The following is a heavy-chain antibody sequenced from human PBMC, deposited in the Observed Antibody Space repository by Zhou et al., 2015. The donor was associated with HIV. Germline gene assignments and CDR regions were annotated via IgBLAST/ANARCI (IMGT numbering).Heavy chain of an antibody. V-gene: IGHV1-69*06. D-gene: IGHD5-24*01. CDR1: GGTFSTYG. CDR3: ARGDPSARWLQLVDY. Sequence: QVQLVQSGAEVKKPGSSVKVSCRASGGTFSTYGISWVRQAPGQGLEWMGGIIPILGTTKYAQKFQGRVTITADRSSSTAYMDLRSLRLEDTAVYYCARGDPSARWLQLVDYWGQGTLVTVSS. CDR2: IIPILGTT. J-gene: IGHJ4*02.